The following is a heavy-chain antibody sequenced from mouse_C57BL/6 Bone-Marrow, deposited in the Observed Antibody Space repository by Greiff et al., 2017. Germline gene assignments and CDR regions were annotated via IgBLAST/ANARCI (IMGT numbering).Heavy chain of an antibody. CDR2: ISGGGGNT. CDR3: ASQAWFAY. CDR1: GFTFSSYT. V-gene: IGHV5-9*04. J-gene: IGHJ3*01. Sequence: EVKVVQSGGGLVKPGGSLKLSCAASGFTFSSYTMSWVRQTPGQRLEWVATISGGGGNTYYPDSVKGRFTISRDNAKNTRYLQLSSLRSEDTAVYYCASQAWFAYWGQGTLVTVSA.